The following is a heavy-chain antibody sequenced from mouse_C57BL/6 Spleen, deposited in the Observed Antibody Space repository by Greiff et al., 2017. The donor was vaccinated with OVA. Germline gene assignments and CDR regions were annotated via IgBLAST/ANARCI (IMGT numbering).Heavy chain of an antibody. Sequence: EVQLQESGPELVKPGASVKMSCKASGYTFTDYNMHWVKQSHGKSLEWIGYINPNNGGTSYNQKFKGKATLTVNKSSSTAYMELRSLTSEDSAVYYCARSYGKVGYAMDYWGQGTSVTVSS. D-gene: IGHD2-1*01. V-gene: IGHV1-22*01. CDR2: INPNNGGT. CDR3: ARSYGKVGYAMDY. J-gene: IGHJ4*01. CDR1: GYTFTDYN.